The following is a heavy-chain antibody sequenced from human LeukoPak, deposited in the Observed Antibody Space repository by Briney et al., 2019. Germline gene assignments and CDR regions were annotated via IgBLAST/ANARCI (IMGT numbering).Heavy chain of an antibody. Sequence: PGGSLRLSCAASGFTFSSYAMSWVRQAPGKGLAWVSTISGGSGSTYCADSVKGRLTISRDNSKNTLYLQMNSLRDEDTAVYYCAKHRFESGGYHSTDWGQGTPVTVSS. CDR1: GFTFSSYA. V-gene: IGHV3-23*01. CDR2: ISGGSGST. J-gene: IGHJ4*02. D-gene: IGHD3-22*01. CDR3: AKHRFESGGYHSTD.